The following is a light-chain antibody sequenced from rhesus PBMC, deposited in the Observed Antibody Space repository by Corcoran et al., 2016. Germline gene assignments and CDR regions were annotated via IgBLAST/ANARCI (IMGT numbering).Light chain of an antibody. Sequence: ETVVTQSPATLSLSPGERVTLSCRASQTVGSYLAWSQQKPGQAPRLLIYGASNRATGIPYRFSGRGSVTDFTLTISSLEPEDVGVYDCQQNTNLSWAFGQGTKVEI. CDR3: QQNTNLSWA. V-gene: IGKV3-24*04. CDR1: QTVGSY. J-gene: IGKJ1*01. CDR2: GAS.